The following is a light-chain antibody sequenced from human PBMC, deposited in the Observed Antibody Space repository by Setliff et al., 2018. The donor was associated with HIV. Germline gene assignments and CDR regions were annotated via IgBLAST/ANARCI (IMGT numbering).Light chain of an antibody. CDR2: DTS. CDR3: FLLYTGSGVAL. J-gene: IGLJ3*02. CDR1: IGPVTSRHY. Sequence: QAVVTQEPSLTVSPGGTVTLTCGSSIGPVTSRHYPYWFQQKPGQAPRTLIYDTSIMHSWTPARFSGSLLGGKAALTLSGAQPEDEADYYCFLLYTGSGVALFGGGTKVTVL. V-gene: IGLV7-46*01.